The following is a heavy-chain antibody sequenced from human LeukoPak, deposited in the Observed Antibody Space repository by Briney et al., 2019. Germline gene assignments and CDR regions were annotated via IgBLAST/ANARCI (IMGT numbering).Heavy chain of an antibody. V-gene: IGHV3-30*18. CDR1: GFTFSSYG. Sequence: GGSLRLSCAASGFTFSSYGMHWVRQAPGKGLEWVAVISYDGSNKYYADSVKGRFTISRDNSKNTLYLQMNSLRAEDTAVYYCAKVPNSSSWYYFDYWGQGTLVTVSS. CDR3: AKVPNSSSWYYFDY. CDR2: ISYDGSNK. J-gene: IGHJ4*02. D-gene: IGHD6-13*01.